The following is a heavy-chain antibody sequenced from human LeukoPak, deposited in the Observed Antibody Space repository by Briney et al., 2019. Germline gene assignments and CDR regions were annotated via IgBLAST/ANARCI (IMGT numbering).Heavy chain of an antibody. CDR1: GYSFTSYW. Sequence: GESLKISCKGSGYSFTSYWIGWVRQMPGKGLEWMGIIYPGDSDTRYSPSFRGQVTISADKSISTAYLQWSSLKASDTAMYYCARPRGYYDSSGYYFDYWGQGTLVTVSS. V-gene: IGHV5-51*01. CDR2: IYPGDSDT. CDR3: ARPRGYYDSSGYYFDY. D-gene: IGHD3-22*01. J-gene: IGHJ4*02.